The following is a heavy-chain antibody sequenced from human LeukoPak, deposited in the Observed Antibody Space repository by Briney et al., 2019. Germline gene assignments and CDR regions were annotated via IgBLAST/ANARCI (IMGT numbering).Heavy chain of an antibody. CDR1: GFTFSSYW. CDR3: TTDPYYDFWSGELIDY. D-gene: IGHD3-3*01. Sequence: GGSLRLSCAASGFTFSSYWMSWVRQAPGKGLEWVANIKQDGSEKYYVDSVKGRFTISRDNAKNSLYLQMNSLRAEDTAVYYCTTDPYYDFWSGELIDYWGQGTLVTVSS. V-gene: IGHV3-7*05. CDR2: IKQDGSEK. J-gene: IGHJ4*02.